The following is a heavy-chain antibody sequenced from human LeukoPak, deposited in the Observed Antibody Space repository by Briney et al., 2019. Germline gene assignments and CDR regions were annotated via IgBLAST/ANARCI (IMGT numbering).Heavy chain of an antibody. D-gene: IGHD3-22*01. CDR1: GYTFTGYY. J-gene: IGHJ4*02. CDR3: AREGYYDSSGYYREGAFDI. CDR2: INPNSGGT. Sequence: ASVKVSCKASGYTFTGYYMHWVRQAPGQGLEWMGWINPNSGGTNYAQKFQGRVTMTRDTSISTAYMELSRLRSDDTAVYYCAREGYYDSSGYYREGAFDIWGQGTLVTVSS. V-gene: IGHV1-2*02.